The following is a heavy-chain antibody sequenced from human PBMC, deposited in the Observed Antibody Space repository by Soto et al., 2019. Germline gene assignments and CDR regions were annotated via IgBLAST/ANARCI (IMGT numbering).Heavy chain of an antibody. CDR2: IYFSGTT. J-gene: IGHJ6*02. Sequence: VQLQESGPGLVKPSGTLSLTCAVSGGSMRSNNWWSWVRQPPRKGLEWIGEIYFSGTTKFTRSLKSRISILVAYSKKHLSLTLPCVTAAATAGSYCGRAAGRFYGKDLWGQGTTVTVSS. CDR3: GRAAGRFYGKDL. CDR1: GGSMRSNNW. V-gene: IGHV4-4*02. D-gene: IGHD6-13*01.